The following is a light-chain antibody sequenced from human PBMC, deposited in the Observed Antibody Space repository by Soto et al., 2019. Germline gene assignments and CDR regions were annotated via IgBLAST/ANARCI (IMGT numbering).Light chain of an antibody. V-gene: IGKV1-39*01. CDR3: QQSYSNPWT. CDR2: GAS. Sequence: DIQMTQSPSSLSASVGDRVTITCRTSQSISTYLNWYLQKPGKAPKALIFGASSLKSGVPSRFSGSGSGTDFTLTISSLQPEEFATYFCQQSYSNPWTFGQGTNVDIK. CDR1: QSISTY. J-gene: IGKJ1*01.